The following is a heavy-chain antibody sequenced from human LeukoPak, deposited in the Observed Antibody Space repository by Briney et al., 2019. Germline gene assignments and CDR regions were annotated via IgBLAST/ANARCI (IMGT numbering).Heavy chain of an antibody. CDR1: GGSIRSNRYY. J-gene: IGHJ4*02. D-gene: IGHD3-22*01. CDR3: ARGRDELSMIVVVVNFDY. Sequence: PSETLSLTCSVSGGSIRSNRYYWGWIRQAPGKGLEWIATIYNSGTTYYNPSLKSRVTISVDTSKNQFSLKLSSVTAADTAVYYCARGRDELSMIVVVVNFDYWGQGTLVTVSS. V-gene: IGHV4-39*07. CDR2: IYNSGTT.